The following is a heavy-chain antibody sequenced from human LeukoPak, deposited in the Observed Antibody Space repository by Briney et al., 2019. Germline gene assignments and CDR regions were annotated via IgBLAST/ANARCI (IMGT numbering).Heavy chain of an antibody. CDR3: ARGGITIFGVVTVYGMDV. V-gene: IGHV1-18*01. CDR2: ISAYNGNT. CDR1: GYTFTSYG. J-gene: IGHJ6*02. D-gene: IGHD3-3*01. Sequence: GASVKVSCKASGYTFTSYGISWVRQAPGQGLEWMGWISAYNGNTNYAQKLQGRVTMTTDTSTSTAYMELRSLRSDDTAVYYCARGGITIFGVVTVYGMDVWGQGTTVTVSS.